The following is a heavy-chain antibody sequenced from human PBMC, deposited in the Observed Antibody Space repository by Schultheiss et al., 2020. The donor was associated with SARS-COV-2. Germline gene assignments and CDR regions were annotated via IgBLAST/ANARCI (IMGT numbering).Heavy chain of an antibody. J-gene: IGHJ4*02. Sequence: GGSLRLSCAASGFTFSSYSMNWVRQAPGKGLEWVAVIWYDGSNKYYADSVKGRFTISRDNSKNTLYLQMNSLRAEDTAVYYCARGGYYYDSSVNYWGQGTLVTVSS. V-gene: IGHV3-33*08. CDR3: ARGGYYYDSSVNY. CDR2: IWYDGSNK. CDR1: GFTFSSYS. D-gene: IGHD3-22*01.